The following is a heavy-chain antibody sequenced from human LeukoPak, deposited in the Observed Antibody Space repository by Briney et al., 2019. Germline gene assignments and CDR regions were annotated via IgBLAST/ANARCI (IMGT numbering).Heavy chain of an antibody. Sequence: GASVKVSCKASGYTFTSYGISWVRQAPGQRLEWMGWINAGNGNTKYSQKFQGRVTITRDTSATTAYMELSSLRSEDTAVYYCAREKLTGGFDPWGQGTLVTVPS. CDR1: GYTFTSYG. V-gene: IGHV1-3*01. CDR2: INAGNGNT. J-gene: IGHJ5*02. CDR3: AREKLTGGFDP. D-gene: IGHD1-26*01.